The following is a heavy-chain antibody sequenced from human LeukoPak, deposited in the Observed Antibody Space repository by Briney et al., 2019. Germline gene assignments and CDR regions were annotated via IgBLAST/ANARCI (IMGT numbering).Heavy chain of an antibody. CDR2: IYSSGST. CDR1: GGSLSSYY. Sequence: PSETLSLTYIVSGGSLSSYYWTWIRQPAGKGLEWIGRIYSSGSTTYHPSLKSRVTMSVDTSKNQFSLRLHSVTAADTAVYCCARDSTEPRSYYFDYWGQGTLVTVSS. D-gene: IGHD2-2*01. CDR3: ARDSTEPRSYYFDY. J-gene: IGHJ4*02. V-gene: IGHV4-4*07.